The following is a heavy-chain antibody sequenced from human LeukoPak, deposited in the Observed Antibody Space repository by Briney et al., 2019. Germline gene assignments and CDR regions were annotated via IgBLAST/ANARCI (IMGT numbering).Heavy chain of an antibody. CDR3: AKTMGAIDHDY. V-gene: IGHV3-23*01. D-gene: IGHD1-26*01. CDR2: ISDSGGRT. Sequence: GGSLRLSCAASGFTFSDFGMSWVRRAPGKGLEWVSTISDSGGRTYYAHSVKGRFTISRDNSKNTLFLQMNSLRAEDTAVYYCAKTMGAIDHDYWGQGTLVTVSS. J-gene: IGHJ4*02. CDR1: GFTFSDFG.